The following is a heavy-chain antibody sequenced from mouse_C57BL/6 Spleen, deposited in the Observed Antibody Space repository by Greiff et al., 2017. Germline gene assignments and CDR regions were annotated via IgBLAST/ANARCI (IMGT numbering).Heavy chain of an antibody. V-gene: IGHV1-82*01. CDR3: ARIYDYDGDY. CDR2: IYPGDGDT. CDR1: GYAFSSSW. Sequence: VPLQQSGPELVKPGASVKISCKASGYAFSSSWMNWVKQRPGKGLEWIGRIYPGDGDTNYNGKFKGKATLTADKSSSTAYMQLSSLTSEDSAVYFCARIYDYDGDYWGQGTTLTVSS. J-gene: IGHJ2*01. D-gene: IGHD2-4*01.